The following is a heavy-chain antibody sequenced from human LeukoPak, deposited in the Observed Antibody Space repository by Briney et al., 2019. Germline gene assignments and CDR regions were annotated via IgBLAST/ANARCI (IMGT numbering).Heavy chain of an antibody. CDR1: GFTFSDHF. Sequence: PGGSLRLSCAVSGFTFSDHFLDWVRQAPGKGLEWVGRSRNKAKSYTTEYAASVKGRFTISRDDSKNSLYLQMNSLETEDTAVYYCVRVGSVSGSDYLDYWGQATLVTVSS. J-gene: IGHJ4*02. V-gene: IGHV3-72*01. CDR3: VRVGSVSGSDYLDY. CDR2: SRNKAKSYTT. D-gene: IGHD6-19*01.